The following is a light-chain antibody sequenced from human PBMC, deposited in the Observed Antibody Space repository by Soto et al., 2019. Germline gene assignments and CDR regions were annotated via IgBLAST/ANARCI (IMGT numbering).Light chain of an antibody. V-gene: IGLV1-44*01. J-gene: IGLJ2*01. CDR1: SSNIGRNT. CDR3: AAWDDILNAVV. CDR2: SNN. Sequence: QSVLTQPTSASGTPGQGVTISCSGSSSNIGRNTVNWYQQVPGTAPKLLIYSNNQRPAGVPDRFSGSKSGTSAPLAISGLQSEDEAEYYCAAWDDILNAVVFGGGTKLTVL.